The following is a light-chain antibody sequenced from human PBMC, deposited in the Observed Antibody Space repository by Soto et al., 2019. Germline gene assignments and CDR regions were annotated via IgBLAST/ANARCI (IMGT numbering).Light chain of an antibody. CDR2: LGS. V-gene: IGKV2-28*01. CDR1: QSLLQSNGYNY. CDR3: MQALGTWT. Sequence: EIVMTQSPLVLSVTPGEPASISCRSSQSLLQSNGYNYLDWYLQKPGQTPQLLIYLGSNRASGGPDRVSSSGAGTDFTLKVSRVEAEDVGLYYCMQALGTWTFGQGTRVDLK. J-gene: IGKJ1*01.